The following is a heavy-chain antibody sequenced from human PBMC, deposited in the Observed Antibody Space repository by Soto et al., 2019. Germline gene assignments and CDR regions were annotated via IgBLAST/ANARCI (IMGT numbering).Heavy chain of an antibody. CDR2: IYNGGTT. CDR1: GASISNDY. D-gene: IGHD6-19*01. CDR3: AQTTGWPGFDY. Sequence: QVRLQESGPGLVRPSETMSLTCSASGASISNDYWNWIRQPPGKGLEWIGHIYNGGTTKYNPSLKSRVIISVDMSSKHLFLKLSSVTAADTAVYYCAQTTGWPGFDYWGQGALVIVSS. J-gene: IGHJ4*02. V-gene: IGHV4-59*01.